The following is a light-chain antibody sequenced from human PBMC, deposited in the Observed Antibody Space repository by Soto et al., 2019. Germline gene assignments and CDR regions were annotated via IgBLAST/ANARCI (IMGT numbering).Light chain of an antibody. V-gene: IGKV1-33*01. CDR2: DAS. Sequence: DIQMTQSPYSLSASVGDRVTITCQASQDISNYLNWYQQKPGKAPKLLIYDASNLETGVPSRFSGRGYGTDFTFTISSLQPEDIATYYCQQYDNLPITFGQGTRLEIK. CDR1: QDISNY. J-gene: IGKJ5*01. CDR3: QQYDNLPIT.